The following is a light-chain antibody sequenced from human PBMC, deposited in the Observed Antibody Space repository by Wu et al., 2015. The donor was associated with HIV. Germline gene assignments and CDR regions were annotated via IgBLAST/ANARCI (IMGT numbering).Light chain of an antibody. V-gene: IGKV3-15*01. CDR3: QQYNNWPRT. CDR1: HSVSSN. Sequence: EIVMTQSPATLSVSPGERATLSCRASHSVSSNLAWYQQKPGQAPRLLMYGASTRATGIPARFSGNGSGTEFTLTISSMQSEDFAVYYCQQYNNWPRTFGQGTRVEIE. CDR2: GAS. J-gene: IGKJ1*01.